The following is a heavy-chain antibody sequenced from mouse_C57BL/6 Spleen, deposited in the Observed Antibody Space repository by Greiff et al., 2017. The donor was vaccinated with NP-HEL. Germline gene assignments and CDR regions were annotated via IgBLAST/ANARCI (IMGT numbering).Heavy chain of an antibody. D-gene: IGHD1-1*01. Sequence: VQRVESGPELVKPGASVKISCKASGYAFSSSWMNWVKQRPGKGLEWIGRIYPGDGDTNYNGKFKGKATLTADKSSSTAYMQLSSLTSEDSAVYFCAREDYYGSPYFDYWGQGTTLTVSS. J-gene: IGHJ2*01. CDR3: AREDYYGSPYFDY. CDR1: GYAFSSSW. V-gene: IGHV1-82*01. CDR2: IYPGDGDT.